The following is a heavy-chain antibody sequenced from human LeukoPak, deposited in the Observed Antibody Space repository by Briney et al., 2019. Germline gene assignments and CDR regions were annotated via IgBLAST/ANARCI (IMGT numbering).Heavy chain of an antibody. J-gene: IGHJ4*02. V-gene: IGHV3-21*01. Sequence: GGSLRLSFAASGFTFSSYSMNWVRPAPGEGLEWVSSISSSSSYIYYADSVKGRFTISRDNAKNSLYLQMNSLRAEDTAVYYCARLYQHDSSTYRPVDYWGQGTLVSVSS. CDR3: ARLYQHDSSTYRPVDY. D-gene: IGHD3-22*01. CDR1: GFTFSSYS. CDR2: ISSSSSYI.